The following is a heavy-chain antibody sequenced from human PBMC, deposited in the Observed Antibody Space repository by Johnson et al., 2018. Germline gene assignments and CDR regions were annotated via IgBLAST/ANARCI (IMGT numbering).Heavy chain of an antibody. CDR1: GGSISSHY. Sequence: QVQLQESGPGLVKXSETLSLTCTVSGGSISSHYWSWIRQPPGKGLEWTGYIYYSGSTNYNPSLKSRFTISVDTSKNQFSLKLTSVTAADTAVYYCARGGGADYYYGMDVWGQGTTVTVSS. D-gene: IGHD1-26*01. CDR2: IYYSGST. J-gene: IGHJ6*02. CDR3: ARGGGADYYYGMDV. V-gene: IGHV4-59*11.